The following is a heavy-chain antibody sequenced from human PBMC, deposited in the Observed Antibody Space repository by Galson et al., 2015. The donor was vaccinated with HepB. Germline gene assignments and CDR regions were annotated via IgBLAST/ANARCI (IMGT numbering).Heavy chain of an antibody. D-gene: IGHD3-3*01. CDR2: ISSNSHYI. J-gene: IGHJ4*02. CDR3: ARSLVTIFAVFTIPPDY. V-gene: IGHV3-21*01. Sequence: SLRLSCAATGFTFSSYSMNWLRHAPGKGLEWVSFISSNSHYIYYRDSVKGRFTIFRDNAKNSVYLQMNSLGVEDTAVYYCARSLVTIFAVFTIPPDYWGQGTLVTVSS. CDR1: GFTFSSYS.